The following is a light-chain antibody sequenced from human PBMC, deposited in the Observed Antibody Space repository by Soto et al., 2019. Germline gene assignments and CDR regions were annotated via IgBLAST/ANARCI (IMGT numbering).Light chain of an antibody. V-gene: IGKV3-15*01. CDR3: QQYNDWPQT. J-gene: IGKJ1*01. Sequence: EIVMMQSPATLSVSPGERATLSCRASQSVDNNLAWYQQQPGQAPRLLVYAASTRATGLPAKYSGSGSGTEFTLTISSLESEDFAVYYCQQYNDWPQTFGQGTKVEIK. CDR2: AAS. CDR1: QSVDNN.